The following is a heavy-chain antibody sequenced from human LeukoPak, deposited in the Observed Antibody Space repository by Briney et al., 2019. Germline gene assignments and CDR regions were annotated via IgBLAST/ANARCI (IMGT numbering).Heavy chain of an antibody. V-gene: IGHV4-39*02. CDR1: GGSISTSNYY. CDR3: ASPVEDYGEYYFDQ. Sequence: PSETLSLTCTVSGGSISTSNYYWGWIRQPPGKGLEWIGNIFYSGSTYYSPSLRSRVTISVDTSKNHFSLKLSSVTAADTAVYYCASPVEDYGEYYFDQWGQGTLVTVSS. D-gene: IGHD4/OR15-4a*01. J-gene: IGHJ4*02. CDR2: IFYSGST.